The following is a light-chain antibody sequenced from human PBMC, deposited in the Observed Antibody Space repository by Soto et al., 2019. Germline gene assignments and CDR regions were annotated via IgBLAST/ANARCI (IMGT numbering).Light chain of an antibody. CDR2: RND. J-gene: IGLJ1*01. CDR1: SSNIKSNY. CDR3: AAWDDSLSGFFV. V-gene: IGLV1-47*01. Sequence: QSVLTQPPSASGTPGQRVTISCSGSSSNIKSNYVYWYQHLPGAAPKLLIYRNDQRPSRVPDRFSGSKSGTSASLAISGLRSEDEADYYCAAWDDSLSGFFVFGTGTKVTVL.